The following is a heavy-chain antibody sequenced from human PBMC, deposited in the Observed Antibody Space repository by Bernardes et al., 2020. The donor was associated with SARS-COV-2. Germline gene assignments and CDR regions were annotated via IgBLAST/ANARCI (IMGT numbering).Heavy chain of an antibody. CDR1: GFTFSSYG. CDR3: AKGAIAVAPFDY. J-gene: IGHJ4*02. CDR2: ILYDGSNK. V-gene: IGHV3-33*06. Sequence: RGSLRLSCAASGFTFSSYGMPWVRQAPGKGLEWVSVILYDGSNKYYADSVKGRFTISRDNSKNTLYLQMNSLRAEDTAVYYCAKGAIAVAPFDYWGQGTLVTDTS. D-gene: IGHD6-19*01.